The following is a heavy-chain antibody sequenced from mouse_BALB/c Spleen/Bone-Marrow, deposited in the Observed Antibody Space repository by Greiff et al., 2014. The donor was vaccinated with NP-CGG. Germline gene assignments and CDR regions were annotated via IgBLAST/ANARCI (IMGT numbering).Heavy chain of an antibody. CDR3: ARTGTYYAMDY. Sequence: QVQLPPSGPRLVAPSQNLSITCTVSRVSLTSYGIHWGRPPPGKGLEWLVVIWSDGSTTYNSSLKSRLNIRKDNSKSQVFLKVSSLQTDDTAMYYCARTGTYYAMDYWGQGTSVTVSS. D-gene: IGHD4-1*01. CDR2: IWSDGST. CDR1: RVSLTSYG. V-gene: IGHV2-6*02. J-gene: IGHJ4*01.